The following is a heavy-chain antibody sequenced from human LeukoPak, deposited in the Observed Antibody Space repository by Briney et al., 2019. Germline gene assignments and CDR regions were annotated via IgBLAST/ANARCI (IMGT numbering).Heavy chain of an antibody. Sequence: GGSLRLSCAASGFTFSDYYMSGIRQAPGKGLEWVSYISSSGSTIYYADSVKGRFTISRDNAKNSLYLQMNSLRAEDTAVYYCAKDPHPNYYDSSGPIWGQGTMVTVSS. D-gene: IGHD3-22*01. CDR2: ISSSGSTI. J-gene: IGHJ3*02. CDR3: AKDPHPNYYDSSGPI. CDR1: GFTFSDYY. V-gene: IGHV3-11*04.